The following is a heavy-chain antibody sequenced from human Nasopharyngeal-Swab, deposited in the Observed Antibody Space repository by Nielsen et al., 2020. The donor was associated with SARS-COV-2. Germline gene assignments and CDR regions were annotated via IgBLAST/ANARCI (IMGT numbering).Heavy chain of an antibody. Sequence: GGSLRLSCAASGFTVSSNYMSWVRQAPGKGLEWVSVIYSGGSTYYADSVKGRFTISRDNSKNTLYLQMNSLRAEDTAVYYCARYSSSWYRNWYFDLWGRDTLVTVSS. CDR2: IYSGGST. J-gene: IGHJ2*01. V-gene: IGHV3-53*01. CDR1: GFTVSSNY. CDR3: ARYSSSWYRNWYFDL. D-gene: IGHD6-13*01.